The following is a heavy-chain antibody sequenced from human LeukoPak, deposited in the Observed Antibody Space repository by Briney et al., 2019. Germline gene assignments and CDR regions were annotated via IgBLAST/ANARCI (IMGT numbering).Heavy chain of an antibody. D-gene: IGHD3-22*01. CDR2: INHSGST. J-gene: IGHJ1*01. CDR3: ARKYYYDSSGYHYGEYFQH. CDR1: GGSFSGYY. Sequence: SETLSLTCAAYGGSFSGYYWSWIRQPPGKGLEWIGEINHSGSTNYNPSLKSRVTISVDTSKNQFSLKLSSVTAADTAAYYCARKYYYDSSGYHYGEYFQHWGQGTLVTVSS. V-gene: IGHV4-34*01.